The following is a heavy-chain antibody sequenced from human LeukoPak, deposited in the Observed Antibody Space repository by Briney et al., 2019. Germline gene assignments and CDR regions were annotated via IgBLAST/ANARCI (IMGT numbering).Heavy chain of an antibody. V-gene: IGHV5-51*01. D-gene: IGHD3-10*01. CDR2: IYPGDFDT. CDR3: ARRSDYYGLGSYFPGDLNWFDP. CDR1: GYNFTTYW. J-gene: IGHJ5*02. Sequence: GESLKISCKGSGYNFTTYWIAWVRQMPGEGLEWMGIIYPGDFDTRYSPSFQGQVTISADKSISTAYLQWSSLKASDTAMYYCARRSDYYGLGSYFPGDLNWFDPWGQGTLVTVSS.